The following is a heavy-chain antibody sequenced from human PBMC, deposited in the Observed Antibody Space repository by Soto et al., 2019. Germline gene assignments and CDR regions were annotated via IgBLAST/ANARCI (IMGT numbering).Heavy chain of an antibody. Sequence: ASVKVSCKASGYTFTGYYIYWVRQAPGQWLEWMGWISSDNGATNYDQNFQGRVTMTRDTSITTVYLDLSRLRSDDTAVYYCARSGYYYGLDVWGQGTTVTVSS. CDR3: ARSGYYYGLDV. J-gene: IGHJ6*02. CDR1: GYTFTGYY. V-gene: IGHV1-2*02. CDR2: ISSDNGAT.